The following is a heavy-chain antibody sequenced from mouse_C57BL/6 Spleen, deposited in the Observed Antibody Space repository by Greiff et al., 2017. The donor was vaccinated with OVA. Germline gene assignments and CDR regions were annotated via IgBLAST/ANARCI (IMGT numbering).Heavy chain of an antibody. V-gene: IGHV2-6*01. CDR3: ARTSYGGYFDV. CDR2: IWGVGST. D-gene: IGHD1-1*01. J-gene: IGHJ1*03. Sequence: VKLVESGPGLVAPSQSLSITCTVSGFSLTSYGVDWVRQSPGKGLEWLGVIWGVGSTNYNSALKSRLSISKDNSKSQVFLKMNSLQTDDTDMYYCARTSYGGYFDVWGTGTTVTVSS. CDR1: GFSLTSYG.